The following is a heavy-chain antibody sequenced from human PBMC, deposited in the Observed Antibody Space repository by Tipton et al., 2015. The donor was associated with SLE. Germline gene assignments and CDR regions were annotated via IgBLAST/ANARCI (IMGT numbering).Heavy chain of an antibody. Sequence: GSLRLSCAASGFPFTNLWMHWVRQVPGKGLEWVAEIDSQGSMNAYADSVKDRFSIHRDNAKKTLFLEMNSLRVEDTAVYYCASLSAPSDYWGQGTLVTVSS. J-gene: IGHJ4*02. V-gene: IGHV3-74*03. CDR2: IDSQGSMN. CDR1: GFPFTNLW. CDR3: ASLSAPSDY.